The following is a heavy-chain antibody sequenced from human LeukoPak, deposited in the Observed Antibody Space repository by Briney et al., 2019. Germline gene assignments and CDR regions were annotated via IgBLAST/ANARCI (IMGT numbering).Heavy chain of an antibody. CDR3: ARHRPAKHYYDSSAYSPFDY. D-gene: IGHD3-22*01. CDR2: IIPMFGTA. Sequence: ASVTVSCKASGGTFSSYAWVRQAPGQGLEWMGGIIPMFGTAKYAQKFQGRVTITADESTSTAYMELSSLRSEDTAVYYCARHRPAKHYYDSSAYSPFDYWGQGTLVTVSS. V-gene: IGHV1-69*13. CDR1: GGTFSSYA. J-gene: IGHJ4*02.